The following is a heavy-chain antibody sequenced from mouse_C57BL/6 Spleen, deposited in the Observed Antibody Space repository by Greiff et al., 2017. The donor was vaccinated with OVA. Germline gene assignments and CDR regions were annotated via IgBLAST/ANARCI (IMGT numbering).Heavy chain of an antibody. J-gene: IGHJ2*01. CDR3: AKGRSSLYYFDY. CDR1: GYTFTDHT. CDR2: IYPRDGST. D-gene: IGHD1-1*01. V-gene: IGHV1-78*01. Sequence: VKLQESDAELVKPGASVKISCKVSGYTFTDHTIHWMKQRPEQGLEWIGYIYPRDGSTKYNEKFKGKATLTADKSSSTAYMQLNSLTSEDSAVYCCAKGRSSLYYFDYWGQGTTLTVSS.